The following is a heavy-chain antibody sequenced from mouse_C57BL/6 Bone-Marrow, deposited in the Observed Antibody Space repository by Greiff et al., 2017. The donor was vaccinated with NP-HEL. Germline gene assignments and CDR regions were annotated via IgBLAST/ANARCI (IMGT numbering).Heavy chain of an antibody. CDR2: IDPSDSYT. V-gene: IGHV1-59*01. CDR1: GYTFTSYW. J-gene: IGHJ2*01. D-gene: IGHD3-2*02. Sequence: QVQLQQPGAELVRPGTSVKLSCKASGYTFTSYWMHWVKQRPGQGLEWIGVIDPSDSYTNYNQKFKGKATLTVDTSSSTAYMQLSSLTSEDSAVYYCAKGAAQASYYFDYWGQGTTLTVSS. CDR3: AKGAAQASYYFDY.